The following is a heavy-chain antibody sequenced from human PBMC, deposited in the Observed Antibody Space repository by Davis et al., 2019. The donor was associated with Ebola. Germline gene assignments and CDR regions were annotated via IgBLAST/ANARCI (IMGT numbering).Heavy chain of an antibody. CDR3: ARESIAARPSYYYYYMDV. CDR1: GYTFTSYG. D-gene: IGHD6-6*01. V-gene: IGHV1-18*01. CDR2: ISAYNGNT. J-gene: IGHJ6*03. Sequence: ASVKVSCKASGYTFTSYGFSWVRQAPGQGLEWMGWISAYNGNTNYAQKLQGRVTMTTDTSTSTAYMELRSLRSDDTAVYYCARESIAARPSYYYYYMDVWGKGTTVTVSS.